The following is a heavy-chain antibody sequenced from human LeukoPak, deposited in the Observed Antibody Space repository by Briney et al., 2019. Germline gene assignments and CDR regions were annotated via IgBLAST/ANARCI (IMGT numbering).Heavy chain of an antibody. J-gene: IGHJ4*02. Sequence: GESLKISCKGSGYSFTSYWIGWVRPMPGKGLEWMGIIYPGDSDTRYSPSLQGQVTISADKSISTAYLQWSSLKASDTAMYYCARQVNDDGIAARLDYWGQGTLVTVSS. V-gene: IGHV5-51*01. CDR2: IYPGDSDT. CDR3: ARQVNDDGIAARLDY. CDR1: GYSFTSYW. D-gene: IGHD6-6*01.